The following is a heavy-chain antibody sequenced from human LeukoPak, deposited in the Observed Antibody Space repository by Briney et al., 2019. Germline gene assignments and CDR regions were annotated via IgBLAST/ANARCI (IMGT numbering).Heavy chain of an antibody. Sequence: QSGGSLRLSCAASGFTFSTCGMHWVRQAPGKGLEWVAFIRYDGSNKYYADSVKGRFTISRDNSKNTLYLQMNSLRAEDTALYYCAKDTVKVTTIRRVPHYMDVWGKGTTVTVSS. CDR2: IRYDGSNK. CDR1: GFTFSTCG. V-gene: IGHV3-30*02. J-gene: IGHJ6*03. D-gene: IGHD5-12*01. CDR3: AKDTVKVTTIRRVPHYMDV.